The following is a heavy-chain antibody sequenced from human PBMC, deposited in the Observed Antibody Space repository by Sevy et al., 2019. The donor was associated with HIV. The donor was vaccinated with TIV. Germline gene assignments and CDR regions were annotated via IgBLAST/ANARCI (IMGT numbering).Heavy chain of an antibody. V-gene: IGHV4-39*01. CDR1: GGSISSSNYY. CDR3: AGMEVGGYDLLTGRSTGWFDP. Sequence: SETLSHTCTVSGGSISSSNYYWGWIRQPPGKGLEWIGSIYYSGSPYYNPSLKSRVTISVDTSKNHFFLNLSSVTAPDTAVYYCAGMEVGGYDLLTGRSTGWFDPWGQGTLVTVSS. D-gene: IGHD3-9*01. CDR2: IYYSGSP. J-gene: IGHJ5*02.